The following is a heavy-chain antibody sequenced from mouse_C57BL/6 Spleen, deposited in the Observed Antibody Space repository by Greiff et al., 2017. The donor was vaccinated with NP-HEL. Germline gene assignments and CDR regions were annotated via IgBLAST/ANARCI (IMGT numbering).Heavy chain of an antibody. CDR2: INYDGSST. D-gene: IGHD1-1*01. CDR1: GFTFSDYY. CDR3: ARAHYYGSSYDWYFDV. J-gene: IGHJ1*03. Sequence: EVQVVESEGGLVQPGSSMKLSCTASGFTFSDYYMAWVRQVPEKGLEWVANINYDGSSTYYLDSLKSRFIISRDNAKNILYLQMSSLKSEDTATYYCARAHYYGSSYDWYFDVWGTGTTVTVSS. V-gene: IGHV5-16*01.